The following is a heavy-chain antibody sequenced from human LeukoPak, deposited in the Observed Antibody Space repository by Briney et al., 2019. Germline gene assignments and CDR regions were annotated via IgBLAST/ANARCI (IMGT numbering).Heavy chain of an antibody. Sequence: PGGSLRLPCAASGFSFSNYWMSWARQAPGKGLGWVANINKGGTEKHYVDSVKGRFTISRDNAKNSLYLQMNSLRAEDTAVYYCARDRGWIQHDIWGQGTMVTVSS. V-gene: IGHV3-7*01. J-gene: IGHJ3*02. CDR2: INKGGTEK. CDR1: GFSFSNYW. CDR3: ARDRGWIQHDI. D-gene: IGHD5-18*01.